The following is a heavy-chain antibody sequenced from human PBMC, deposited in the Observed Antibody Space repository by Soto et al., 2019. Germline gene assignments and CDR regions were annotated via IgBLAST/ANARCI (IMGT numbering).Heavy chain of an antibody. D-gene: IGHD1-26*01. V-gene: IGHV3-15*01. CDR1: GFTFSNAW. Sequence: PGGSLRLSCAASGFTFSNAWMSWVRQAPGKGLEWVGRIKSKTDGGTTDYAAPVKGRFTISRDDSKNTPYLQMNSLKTEDTAVYYCTRWDWPTLNYYYYYMDVWGKGTTVTVSS. J-gene: IGHJ6*03. CDR3: TRWDWPTLNYYYYYMDV. CDR2: IKSKTDGGTT.